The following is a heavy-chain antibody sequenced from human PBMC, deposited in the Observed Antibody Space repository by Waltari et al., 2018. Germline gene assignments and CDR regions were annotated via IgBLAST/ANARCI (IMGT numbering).Heavy chain of an antibody. CDR3: ARRGSYFNWFDP. D-gene: IGHD1-26*01. CDR1: GYSISSGYY. J-gene: IGHJ5*02. CDR2: IYHSGST. Sequence: QVQLQESGPGLVKPSETLSLTCAVSGYSISSGYYWGWIRQPPGKGLEWIGSIYHSGSTYYNPSLKSRVTISVDTSKNQFSLKLSSVTAADTAVYYCARRGSYFNWFDPWGQGTLVTVSS. V-gene: IGHV4-38-2*01.